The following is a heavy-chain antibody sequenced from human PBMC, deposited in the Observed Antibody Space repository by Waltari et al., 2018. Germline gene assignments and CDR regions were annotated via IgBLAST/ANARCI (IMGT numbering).Heavy chain of an antibody. CDR3: ARDRGRGLYLDS. CDR2: MHRSGKT. J-gene: IGHJ4*02. CDR1: GDSMTSNSW. V-gene: IGHV4-4*02. Sequence: QVQLQESGPGLVKPSGTLSLTCAVSGDSMTSNSWWSWVRQPPGRGLEWIGQMHRSGKTNNNPAIESRVTVSMDTSNNQFSLKVTSATAADTAVYYCARDRGRGLYLDSWGQGTLVTVSP. D-gene: IGHD1-26*01.